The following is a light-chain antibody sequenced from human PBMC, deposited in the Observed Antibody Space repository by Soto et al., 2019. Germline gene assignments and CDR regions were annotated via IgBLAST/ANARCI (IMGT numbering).Light chain of an antibody. CDR1: QSISSW. Sequence: DIQMTQSPSTLSASVGDRVTITCRASQSISSWLAWYQQKLGRAPRLLIYDASSLESGVPSRFSCSGSGTEFTLPISSLQPDDFATYYCQHYNSYSEAFGQGTKVDIK. CDR3: QHYNSYSEA. V-gene: IGKV1-5*01. J-gene: IGKJ1*01. CDR2: DAS.